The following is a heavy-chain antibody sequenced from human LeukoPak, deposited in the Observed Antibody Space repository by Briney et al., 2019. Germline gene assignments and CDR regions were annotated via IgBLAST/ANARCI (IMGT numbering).Heavy chain of an antibody. CDR1: GFTFSSYG. CDR2: ISSSSSYI. D-gene: IGHD5-18*01. Sequence: GGSLRLSCAASGFTFSSYGMHWVRQAPGKGLEWVSSISSSSSYIYYADSVKGRFTISRDNAKNSLYLQMNSLRAEDTAVYYCARDGGYSYGYGLDYWGQGTLVTVSS. CDR3: ARDGGYSYGYGLDY. V-gene: IGHV3-21*01. J-gene: IGHJ4*02.